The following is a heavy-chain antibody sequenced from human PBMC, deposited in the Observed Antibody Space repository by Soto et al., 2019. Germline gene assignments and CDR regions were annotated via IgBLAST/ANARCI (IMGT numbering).Heavy chain of an antibody. J-gene: IGHJ4*02. CDR2: IYYTGST. Sequence: NPSETLSLTCTVSGGSIYTGGFYWSWIRQPPGKGLEWLGYIYYTGSTQYTPSLKSRLSISTDTSDNQFSLRLNSVTAADTAVYYCATSLVTSRARVDYWGQGTPVTVSS. V-gene: IGHV4-31*03. D-gene: IGHD1-26*01. CDR3: ATSLVTSRARVDY. CDR1: GGSIYTGGFY.